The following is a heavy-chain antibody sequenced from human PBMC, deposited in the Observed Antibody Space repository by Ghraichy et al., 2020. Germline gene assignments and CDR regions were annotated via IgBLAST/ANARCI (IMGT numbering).Heavy chain of an antibody. V-gene: IGHV3-48*02. CDR1: GFTFSSYS. CDR3: ARVSLVVFYYYYGMDV. CDR2: ISSSSSTI. J-gene: IGHJ6*02. D-gene: IGHD2-15*01. Sequence: GGSLRLSCAASGFTFSSYSMNWVRQAPGKGLEWVSYISSSSSTIYYADSVKGRFTISRDNAKNSLYLQMNSLRDEDTAVYYCARVSLVVFYYYYGMDVWGQGTTVTVSS.